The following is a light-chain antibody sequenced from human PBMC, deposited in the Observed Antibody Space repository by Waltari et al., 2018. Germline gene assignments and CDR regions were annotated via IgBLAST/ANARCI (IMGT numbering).Light chain of an antibody. V-gene: IGLV1-44*01. CDR1: RSNNATNM. CDR2: NNN. Sequence: QSVLTQPPSASGTPGQRVTISSFGSRSNNATNMVSWYLQVPGTAPKLPIYNNNQRPSGVPERFSGSKSGTSASLAISWLQSEDEAEYSCAAWDDSLEGWVFGGGTRLTVL. J-gene: IGLJ3*02. CDR3: AAWDDSLEGWV.